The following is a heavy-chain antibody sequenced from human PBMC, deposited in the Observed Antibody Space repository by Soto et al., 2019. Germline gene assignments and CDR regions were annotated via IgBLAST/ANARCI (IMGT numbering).Heavy chain of an antibody. CDR1: GYAFTSYG. CDR3: VRRHVSATGIDWFDP. Sequence: ASVKVSFKASGYAFTSYGIHWVRQAPGQRLEWMGCIKAANGDTKYSPKFQGRVTITRDTSASTAYMELSSLRSEDSAVYYCVRRHVSATGIDWFDPCGQGTLVTVSS. J-gene: IGHJ5*02. V-gene: IGHV1-3*01. D-gene: IGHD6-13*01. CDR2: IKAANGDT.